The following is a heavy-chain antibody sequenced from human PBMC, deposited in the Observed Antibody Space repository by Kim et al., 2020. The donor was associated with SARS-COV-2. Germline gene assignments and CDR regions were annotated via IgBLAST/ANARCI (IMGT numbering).Heavy chain of an antibody. D-gene: IGHD6-13*01. J-gene: IGHJ5*02. V-gene: IGHV3-11*05. Sequence: DSVKGRFTISRDNAKNSLYLQMNSLRAEDTAVYYCARAPIAAAGTFWFDPWGQGTLVTVSS. CDR3: ARAPIAAAGTFWFDP.